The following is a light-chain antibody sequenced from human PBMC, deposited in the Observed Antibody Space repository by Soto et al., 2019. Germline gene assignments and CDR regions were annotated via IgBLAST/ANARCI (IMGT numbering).Light chain of an antibody. V-gene: IGLV2-23*01. CDR1: SSDVGSYNL. CDR3: CAYAGTNTVV. J-gene: IGLJ2*01. Sequence: QSALTQPASVFGSPGQSITISCTGASSDVGSYNLVSWYQQYPGKAPKLMIYEGSKRPSGVSNRFSGSKSGNTASLTISGLQAEDEADYHCCAYAGTNTVVFGGGTKVTVL. CDR2: EGS.